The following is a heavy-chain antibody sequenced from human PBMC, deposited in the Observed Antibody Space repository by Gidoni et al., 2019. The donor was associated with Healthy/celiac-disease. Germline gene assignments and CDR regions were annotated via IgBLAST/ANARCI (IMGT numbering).Heavy chain of an antibody. CDR1: GGSFSGYY. Sequence: QVQLQQWGAGLLKPSETLSLTCAVYGGSFSGYYWSWIGEINHSGSTNYNPSLKSRVTISVDTSKNQFSLKLSSVTAADTAVYYCARAKALSPLHLWHRYYFDYWGQGTLVTVSS. J-gene: IGHJ4*02. CDR2: INHSGST. V-gene: IGHV4-34*01. CDR3: ARAKALSPLHLWHRYYFDY. D-gene: IGHD5-18*01.